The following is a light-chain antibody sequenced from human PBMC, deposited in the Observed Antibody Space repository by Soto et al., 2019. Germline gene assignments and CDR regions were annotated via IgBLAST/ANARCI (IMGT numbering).Light chain of an antibody. Sequence: EIVLTQSPATLSLSPGERATLSCRTSQSVGTYLAWYQHNPGQAPRLLIYDASNRATGIPARFSGSGSGTDFTLTISSLGPEDFAVYYCQQRYNWPNTFGQGTKLEIK. CDR1: QSVGTY. CDR3: QQRYNWPNT. CDR2: DAS. J-gene: IGKJ2*01. V-gene: IGKV3-11*01.